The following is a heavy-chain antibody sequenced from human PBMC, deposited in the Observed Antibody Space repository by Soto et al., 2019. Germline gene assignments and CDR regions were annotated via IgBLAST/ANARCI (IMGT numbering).Heavy chain of an antibody. J-gene: IGHJ4*02. D-gene: IGHD3-22*01. CDR3: ARAMYYYDSSGYYYFDY. CDR2: IIPIFGKA. CDR1: GYTFTSYG. Sequence: SVKVSCKASGYTFTSYGISWVRQAPGQGLEWMGGIIPIFGKANYAQKFQGRVTITADESTSTAYMELSSLRSEDTAVYYCARAMYYYDSSGYYYFDYWGQGTLVTVSS. V-gene: IGHV1-69*13.